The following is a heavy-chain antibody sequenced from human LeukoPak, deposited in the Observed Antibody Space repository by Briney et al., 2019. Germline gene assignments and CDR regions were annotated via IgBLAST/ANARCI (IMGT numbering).Heavy chain of an antibody. D-gene: IGHD3-10*01. CDR2: IYNSGST. CDR3: ARAITMVRGVIQNFDY. Sequence: SETLSLTCTVSGGSISSYYWNWIRQTPGKGLEWIGNIYNSGSTTYNPSLKSRVTISVDTSKNQFSLKLTSVTAADTAVYYCARAITMVRGVIQNFDYWGQGTQVAVSS. CDR1: GGSISSYY. V-gene: IGHV4-59*01. J-gene: IGHJ4*02.